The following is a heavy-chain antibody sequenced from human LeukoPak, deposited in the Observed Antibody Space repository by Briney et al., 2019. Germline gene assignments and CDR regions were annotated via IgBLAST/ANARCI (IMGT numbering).Heavy chain of an antibody. Sequence: PGGSLRLSCAASGFTFSSYEMNWVRQAPGKGLEWVSYISSSCSTIYYADSVKGRFTISRDNAKNSLYLQMNSLRAEDTAVYYCAKAGAVVVVVAKFFAYWGQGIGVTVSS. CDR2: ISSSCSTI. V-gene: IGHV3-48*03. D-gene: IGHD2-15*01. CDR3: AKAGAVVVVVAKFFAY. CDR1: GFTFSSYE. J-gene: IGHJ4*02.